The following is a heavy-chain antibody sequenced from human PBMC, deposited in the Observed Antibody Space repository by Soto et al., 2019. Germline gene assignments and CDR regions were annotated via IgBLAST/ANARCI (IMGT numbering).Heavy chain of an antibody. CDR2: IYPGDSDT. J-gene: IGHJ4*02. D-gene: IGHD3-22*01. CDR3: ARLAHPYYYDSRAPRGPFDY. V-gene: IGHV5-51*01. CDR1: GFKVSTWHNFTSYW. Sequence: GESLKISCMGSGFKVSTWHNFTSYWIAWVRQMPGEGLEWMGIIYPGDSDTRYSPSFQGQVTISADKSIRTAYVQWSSLKASDTAIYYCARLAHPYYYDSRAPRGPFDYWGQGTLVTVSS.